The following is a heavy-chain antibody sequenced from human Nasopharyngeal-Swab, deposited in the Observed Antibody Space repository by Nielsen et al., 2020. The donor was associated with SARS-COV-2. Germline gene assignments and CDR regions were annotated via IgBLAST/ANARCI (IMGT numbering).Heavy chain of an antibody. D-gene: IGHD3-3*01. Sequence: SVKVSCKASGYTFTGYYMHWLRQAPGQGLEWMGWINPNSGGTNYAQKFQGRVTMTRDTSISTASMELSSLRSEDTAVYYCARGEWPQHDYWGQGTLVTVSS. CDR1: GYTFTGYY. CDR3: ARGEWPQHDY. CDR2: INPNSGGT. J-gene: IGHJ4*02. V-gene: IGHV1-2*02.